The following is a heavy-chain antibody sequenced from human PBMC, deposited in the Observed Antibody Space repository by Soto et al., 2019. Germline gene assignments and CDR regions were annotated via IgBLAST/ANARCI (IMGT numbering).Heavy chain of an antibody. Sequence: QVQLVESGGGVVQPGTSLRLSCLVSGLPFSSHAMDWVRQAPGKGLEWLSIISSAGTFTYNAESVRGRFTISRDNSKNTLYLQMNNLRVEDTAVYYCVRVYVHQYDYWGQGTVVTVSS. CDR3: VRVYVHQYDY. CDR2: ISSAGTFT. D-gene: IGHD3-16*01. V-gene: IGHV3-30-3*01. CDR1: GLPFSSHA. J-gene: IGHJ4*02.